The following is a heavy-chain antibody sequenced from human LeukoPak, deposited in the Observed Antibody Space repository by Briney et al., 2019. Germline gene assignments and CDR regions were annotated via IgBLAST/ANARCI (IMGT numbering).Heavy chain of an antibody. CDR1: GFTFSSYA. V-gene: IGHV3-30*04. D-gene: IGHD4-23*01. CDR3: ARGRPIYGG. CDR2: ISYDGSNK. J-gene: IGHJ4*02. Sequence: GRSLRLSCAASGFTFSSYAMHWVRQAPGKGLEWVAVISYDGSNKYYADSVKGRFTISRDNSKNTLYLQMNSLRAEDTAVYYCARGRPIYGGWGQGTLVTVSS.